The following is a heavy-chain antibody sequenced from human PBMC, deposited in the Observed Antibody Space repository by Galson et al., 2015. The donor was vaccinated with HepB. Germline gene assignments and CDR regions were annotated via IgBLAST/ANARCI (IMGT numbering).Heavy chain of an antibody. CDR1: GFTFSSYG. V-gene: IGHV3-30*18. D-gene: IGHD3-22*01. CDR2: ISYDGSNK. Sequence: SLRLSCAASGFTFSSYGMHWVRQAPGKGLEWVAVISYDGSNKYYADSVKGRFTISRDNSKNTLYLQMNSLRAEDTAVYYCAKDADYYDSSGYFGELDYWGQGTLVTVSS. J-gene: IGHJ4*02. CDR3: AKDADYYDSSGYFGELDY.